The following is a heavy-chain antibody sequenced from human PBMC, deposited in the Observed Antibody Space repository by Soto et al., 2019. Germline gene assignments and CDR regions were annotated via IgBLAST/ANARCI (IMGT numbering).Heavy chain of an antibody. V-gene: IGHV1-46*01. D-gene: IGHD4-17*01. J-gene: IGHJ3*02. CDR1: GYTFTSYY. CDR3: ARDQWHGDYLTPKDDAFDI. Sequence: QVQLVQSGAEVKKPGASVKVSCKASGYTFTSYYMHWVRQPPGQGLEWMGIINPSGGSTSYAQKFQGRVTMTRDTSTSTVYMELSSLRSEDTAVYYCARDQWHGDYLTPKDDAFDIWGQGTMVTVSS. CDR2: INPSGGST.